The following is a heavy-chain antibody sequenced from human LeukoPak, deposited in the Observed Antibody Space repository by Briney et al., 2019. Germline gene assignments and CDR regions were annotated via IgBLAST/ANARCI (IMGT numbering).Heavy chain of an antibody. D-gene: IGHD3-22*01. V-gene: IGHV3-53*01. CDR1: GFTVSSNY. CDR2: IYSGGST. J-gene: IGHJ4*02. Sequence: GGSLRLSCAASGFTVSSNYMSWVRQAPGKGLEWVSVIYSGGSTYYADSVKGRFTISRDNSKNTLYLQMNSLRAEDTAVYYYARAPRLWYDSSGPVDYWGQGTLVTVSS. CDR3: ARAPRLWYDSSGPVDY.